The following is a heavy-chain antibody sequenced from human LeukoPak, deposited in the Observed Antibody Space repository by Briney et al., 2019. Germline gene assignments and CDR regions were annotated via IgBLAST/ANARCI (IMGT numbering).Heavy chain of an antibody. CDR3: ARDQSIAGPTTADY. V-gene: IGHV3-74*01. D-gene: IGHD1-26*01. J-gene: IGHJ4*02. CDR1: GFTFSRFW. Sequence: SGGSLRLSCAASGFTFSRFWIHWVRQAPGKGLVWVSRINTDGSNTIYADSVKGRFTISRDNAKNTLYLQMNSLRAEDTAGYYCARDQSIAGPTTADYWGQGTLVTVSS. CDR2: INTDGSNT.